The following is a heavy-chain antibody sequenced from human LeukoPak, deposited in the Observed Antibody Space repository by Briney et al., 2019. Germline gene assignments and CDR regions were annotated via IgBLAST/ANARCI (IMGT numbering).Heavy chain of an antibody. CDR3: ARDTFYSDTGSFEDWFDP. J-gene: IGHJ5*02. CDR2: VHYSRNT. Sequence: SETLSLTCTVSGCSISTYYWSWIRQPPGKGLEWIGHVHYSRNTNSNPSLKSRVTMSVDTSKNQFSLRLNSVTAADTAVYFCARDTFYSDTGSFEDWFDPWGQGTLVTVSS. V-gene: IGHV4-59*01. CDR1: GCSISTYY. D-gene: IGHD3-10*01.